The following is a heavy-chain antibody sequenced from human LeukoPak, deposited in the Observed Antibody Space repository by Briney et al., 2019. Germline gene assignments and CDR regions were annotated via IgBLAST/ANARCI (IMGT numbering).Heavy chain of an antibody. D-gene: IGHD3-9*01. J-gene: IGHJ4*02. CDR2: IYTSGST. Sequence: SETLSLTCTVSGGSISSSSYYWGWTRQPPGKGLEWIGRIYTSGSTNYNPSLKSRVTISVDTSKNQFSLKLSSVTAADTAVCYCARVRGDYDILTGYYSLKYYFDYWGQGTLVTVSS. CDR1: GGSISSSSYY. V-gene: IGHV4-61*02. CDR3: ARVRGDYDILTGYYSLKYYFDY.